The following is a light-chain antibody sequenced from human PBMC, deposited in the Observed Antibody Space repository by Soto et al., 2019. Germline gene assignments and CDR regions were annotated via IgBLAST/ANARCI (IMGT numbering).Light chain of an antibody. Sequence: DIQMTQSPAILSASVGDRVAITCRASQSISSWLAWYQQKPGKAPNLLIYKASHLENGVPSRFSGSGSGTEFTLTISSLQPGDFATYYCQNYNTYPWKFGQGTKV. J-gene: IGKJ1*01. CDR1: QSISSW. CDR3: QNYNTYPWK. V-gene: IGKV1-5*03. CDR2: KAS.